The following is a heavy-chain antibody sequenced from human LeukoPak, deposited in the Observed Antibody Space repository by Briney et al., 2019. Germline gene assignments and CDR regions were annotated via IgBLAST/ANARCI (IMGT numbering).Heavy chain of an antibody. CDR3: ASQRDYYDSSGYYYPFDY. CDR2: IIPIFGTA. Sequence: SVKVSCKASGGTFSSYAISWVRQAPGQGLEWMGGIIPIFGTANYAQKFQGRVTITTDESTSTAYVELSSLRSEDTAVYYCASQRDYYDSSGYYYPFDYWGQGTLVTVSS. J-gene: IGHJ4*02. CDR1: GGTFSSYA. D-gene: IGHD3-22*01. V-gene: IGHV1-69*05.